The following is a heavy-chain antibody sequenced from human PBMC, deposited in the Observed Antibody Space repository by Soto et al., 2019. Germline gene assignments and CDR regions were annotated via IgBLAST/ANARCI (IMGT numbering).Heavy chain of an antibody. D-gene: IGHD6-6*01. J-gene: IGHJ5*02. CDR1: GGTFSSYA. Sequence: ASVKVSCKASGGTFSSYAISWVRQAPGQGLEWMGGIIPIFGTANYAQKFQGRVTITADESTSTAYMELSSLRSEDTAVYYCARDSTRIAARPPYNWFDPWGQGTLVTVSS. CDR2: IIPIFGTA. CDR3: ARDSTRIAARPPYNWFDP. V-gene: IGHV1-69*13.